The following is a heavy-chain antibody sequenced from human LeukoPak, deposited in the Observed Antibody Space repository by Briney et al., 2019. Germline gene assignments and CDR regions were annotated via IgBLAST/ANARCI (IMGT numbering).Heavy chain of an antibody. CDR3: ARGIVGTRAIDY. D-gene: IGHD1-26*01. CDR1: GGSISTTNW. V-gene: IGHV4-4*02. CDR2: IYHSGST. Sequence: SETLSLTCAVSGGSISTTNWWSWVRQPPGKGLEWIGEIYHSGSTNYNPSLKSRVTISIDKSKNQFSLKLSSVTAADTAFYYCARGIVGTRAIDYWGQGTLVTVFS. J-gene: IGHJ4*02.